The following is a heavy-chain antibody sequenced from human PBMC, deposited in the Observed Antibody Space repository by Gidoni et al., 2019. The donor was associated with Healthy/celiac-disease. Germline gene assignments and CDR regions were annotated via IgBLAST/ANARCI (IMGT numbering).Heavy chain of an antibody. D-gene: IGHD6-19*01. CDR1: GFTFSSYA. Sequence: EVQLLESGGGLVQPGGSLRRSCAASGFTFSSYAMSWVRQAPGKGLEWVSAISGSGGSTYYADSVNGRFTISRDNSKNTLYLQMNSLRAEDTAVYYCAKDFGIAVAGAFDYWGQGTLVTVSS. CDR3: AKDFGIAVAGAFDY. J-gene: IGHJ4*02. CDR2: ISGSGGST. V-gene: IGHV3-23*01.